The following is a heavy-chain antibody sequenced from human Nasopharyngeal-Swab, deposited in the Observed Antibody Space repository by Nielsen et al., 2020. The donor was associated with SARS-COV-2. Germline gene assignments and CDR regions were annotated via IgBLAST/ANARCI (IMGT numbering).Heavy chain of an antibody. Sequence: IRKCPGKGLEWVANIKQDGSEKYYVDSVKGRFTISRDNAKNSLYLQMNSLRAEDTAVYYCARTKWLRFGYYYGMDVWGQGTTVTVSS. D-gene: IGHD5-12*01. CDR3: ARTKWLRFGYYYGMDV. V-gene: IGHV3-7*01. CDR2: IKQDGSEK. J-gene: IGHJ6*02.